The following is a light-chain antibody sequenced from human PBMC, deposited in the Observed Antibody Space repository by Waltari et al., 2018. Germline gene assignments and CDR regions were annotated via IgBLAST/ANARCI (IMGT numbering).Light chain of an antibody. Sequence: DIVMTQSPDSVAVAVGARATINCKSSQSVLKSSNKKNHLAWYQKKAGQTRKLLIYWAITRESGVPDRFSGSATGTDFTLTISSLQAVDVAVYYCQQFCSPPPYTFDQGTKLDIK. J-gene: IGKJ2*01. V-gene: IGKV4-1*01. CDR1: QSVLKSSNKKNH. CDR2: WAI. CDR3: QQFCSPPPYT.